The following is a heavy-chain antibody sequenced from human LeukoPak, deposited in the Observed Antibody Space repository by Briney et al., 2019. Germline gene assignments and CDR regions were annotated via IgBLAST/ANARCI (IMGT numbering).Heavy chain of an antibody. CDR1: GGSFSGYY. CDR3: ARGRRGSKSSYYYYMDV. J-gene: IGHJ6*03. Sequence: SETLSLTCAVYGGSFSGYYWSWIRQPPGTGLEWIGEINHSGSTNYNPSLKSRVTISVDTSKNQFSLKLSSVTAADTAVYYCARGRRGSKSSYYYYMDVWGKGTTVTVSS. V-gene: IGHV4-34*01. D-gene: IGHD1-14*01. CDR2: INHSGST.